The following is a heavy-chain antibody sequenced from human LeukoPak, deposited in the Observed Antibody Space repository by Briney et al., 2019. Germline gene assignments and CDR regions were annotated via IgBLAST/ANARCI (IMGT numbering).Heavy chain of an antibody. CDR3: ARDVGSGSYDYYYYYGMDV. CDR1: GGSISSYY. Sequence: SETLSLTCTVSGGSISSYYWSWIRQPAGKGLEWIGRIYTSGSTNYNPSLKSRVTMSVDTSKNQFSLKLSSVTAADTAVYYCARDVGSGSYDYYYYYGMDVWGQGTTVTVSS. D-gene: IGHD3-10*01. CDR2: IYTSGST. J-gene: IGHJ6*02. V-gene: IGHV4-4*07.